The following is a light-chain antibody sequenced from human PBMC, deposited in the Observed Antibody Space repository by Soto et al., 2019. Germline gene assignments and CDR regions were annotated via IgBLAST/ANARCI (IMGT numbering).Light chain of an antibody. J-gene: IGKJ2*01. CDR3: EQYGSSSFT. CDR1: QRVSSSY. V-gene: IGKV3-20*01. Sequence: EIVLTQYPSTLSLSSGERATLSCRARQRVSSSYWAWYQQKPGQAPRLLVYATSSRATGIPDRFSGSGSGTDFTFTISRREPEDFAVYYCEQYGSSSFTCGQGTKMEIK. CDR2: ATS.